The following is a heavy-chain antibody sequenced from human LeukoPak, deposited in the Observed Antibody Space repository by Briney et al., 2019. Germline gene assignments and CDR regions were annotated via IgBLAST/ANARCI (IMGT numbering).Heavy chain of an antibody. CDR1: GGSISSYY. J-gene: IGHJ4*02. CDR3: ARVKRAGYYDSSGYYYPFDY. D-gene: IGHD3-22*01. CDR2: IYYSGST. V-gene: IGHV4-59*01. Sequence: SETLSLTCTVSGGSISSYYWSWIRQPPGKGLEWIGYIYYSGSTNYNPSLKSRVTISVDTSKNQFSLKLSSVTAADTAVYYCARVKRAGYYDSSGYYYPFDYWGQGTLVTVSS.